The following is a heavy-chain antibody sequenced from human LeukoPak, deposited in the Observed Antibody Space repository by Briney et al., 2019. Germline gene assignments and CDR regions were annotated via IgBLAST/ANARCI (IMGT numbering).Heavy chain of an antibody. Sequence: PGGSLRLSCAASGFTFSSYAMSWVRQAPGKGLEWVSAISGSGGSTYYADSVKGRFTISRDNSKNTLYLQMNSLRAEDTAVYYCAKGVLRYFDWSYYMDVWGKGTTVTVSS. CDR1: GFTFSSYA. D-gene: IGHD3-9*01. V-gene: IGHV3-23*01. J-gene: IGHJ6*03. CDR3: AKGVLRYFDWSYYMDV. CDR2: ISGSGGST.